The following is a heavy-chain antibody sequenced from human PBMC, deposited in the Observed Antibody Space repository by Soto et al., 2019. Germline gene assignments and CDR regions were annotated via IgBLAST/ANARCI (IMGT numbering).Heavy chain of an antibody. CDR2: IIPIFGTA. V-gene: IGHV1-69*01. CDR1: GGTFSSYA. CDR3: ARSMQQLGPSWFDP. D-gene: IGHD6-13*01. J-gene: IGHJ5*02. Sequence: VKVSCKASGGTFSSYAISWVRQAPGQGLEWMGGIIPIFGTANYAQKFQGRVTITADESTSTAYMELSSLRSEDTAVYYCARSMQQLGPSWFDPWGQGTLVTVSS.